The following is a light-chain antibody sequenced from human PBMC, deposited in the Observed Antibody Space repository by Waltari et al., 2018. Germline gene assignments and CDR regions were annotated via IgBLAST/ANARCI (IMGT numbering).Light chain of an antibody. J-gene: IGLJ3*02. CDR3: ATSDDGLPGWV. CDR1: NSNIGSNS. Sequence: QSVVTQPPSASGTPGQRVTISCSGSNSNIGSNSVNWYQHLPGAAPKLLIYGDSHRPSGVPDRCSGSKSDTSASLSISGLQSEDEADYYCATSDDGLPGWVFGGGTKLTVV. CDR2: GDS. V-gene: IGLV1-44*01.